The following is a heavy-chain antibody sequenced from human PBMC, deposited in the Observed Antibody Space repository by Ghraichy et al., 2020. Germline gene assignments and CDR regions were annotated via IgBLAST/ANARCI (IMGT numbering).Heavy chain of an antibody. D-gene: IGHD3-22*01. J-gene: IGHJ3*02. CDR2: TYYRSTWYT. Sequence: SQTLSLTCAISGDSVSSNTAAWNWIRQSPSRGLEWLGRTYYRSTWYTNYALSLTSRITINADTSKNQFSLHLNSVTPEDTAVYYCARDPDDFDSGGYYHEAFDIWGQGKMVTVSS. CDR1: GDSVSSNTAA. V-gene: IGHV6-1*01. CDR3: ARDPDDFDSGGYYHEAFDI.